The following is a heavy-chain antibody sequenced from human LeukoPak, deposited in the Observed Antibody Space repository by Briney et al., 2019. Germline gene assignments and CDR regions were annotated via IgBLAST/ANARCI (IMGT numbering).Heavy chain of an antibody. CDR1: GFTFSDYY. J-gene: IGHJ4*02. CDR3: AKDTSSYLIDY. V-gene: IGHV3-11*01. Sequence: GGPLRLSCAASGFTFSDYYMSWIRQAPGKGLEWVSYISSSGSTIYYADSVKGRFTISRDNAKKSLYLQMNSLRADDTALYYCAKDTSSYLIDYWGQGTLVTVSS. D-gene: IGHD1-26*01. CDR2: ISSSGSTI.